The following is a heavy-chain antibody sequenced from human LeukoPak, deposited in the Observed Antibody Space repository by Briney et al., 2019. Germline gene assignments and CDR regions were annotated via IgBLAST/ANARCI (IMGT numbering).Heavy chain of an antibody. CDR2: IRSGGTNT. V-gene: IGHV3-48*04. J-gene: IGHJ4*02. Sequence: GGSLRLSCAASGFTFSSFSMNWVRQAPGKGLEWVSYIRSGGTNTDYTGSVKGRFTISRDNAKNSLYLQMNSLRAEDTAVYYCARMNYVSSGWGAPFDYWGREPWSPSPQ. D-gene: IGHD1-7*01. CDR1: GFTFSSFS. CDR3: ARMNYVSSGWGAPFDY.